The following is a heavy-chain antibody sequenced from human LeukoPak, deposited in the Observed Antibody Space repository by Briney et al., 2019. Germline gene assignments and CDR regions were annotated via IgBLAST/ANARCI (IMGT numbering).Heavy chain of an antibody. CDR3: ARDSGGSYDY. CDR1: GGSISSYY. D-gene: IGHD1-26*01. CDR2: IYYSGST. J-gene: IGHJ4*02. Sequence: PSETLSLTCTVSGGSISSYYWSWIRQPPGKGLEWIGYIYYSGSTNYNPSLKSRVTISVETSKNQFSLKLSSVTAADTAVYYCARDSGGSYDYWGQGTLVTVSS. V-gene: IGHV4-59*01.